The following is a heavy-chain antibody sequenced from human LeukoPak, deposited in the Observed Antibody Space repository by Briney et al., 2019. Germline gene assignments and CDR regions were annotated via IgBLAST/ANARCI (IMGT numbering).Heavy chain of an antibody. CDR3: ARGTAVVSFDP. V-gene: IGHV4-59*01. D-gene: IGHD6-19*01. Sequence: PSETLSLTCTASGGSISSYYWSWIRQPPGKGLEWIGYIYYSGSTNYNLSLKSRVTISVDTSKNQFSLKLSSVTAADTAVYYCARGTAVVSFDPWGQGTLVTVSS. J-gene: IGHJ5*02. CDR2: IYYSGST. CDR1: GGSISSYY.